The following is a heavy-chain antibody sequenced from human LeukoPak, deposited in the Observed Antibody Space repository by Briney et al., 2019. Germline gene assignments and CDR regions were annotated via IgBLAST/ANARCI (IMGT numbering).Heavy chain of an antibody. D-gene: IGHD1-7*01. Sequence: GESLKISCKGSGYNFITYWIGWVRQMPGKGLEWMGIIYPSNSDTRYSPSFQGQVTISADKSISTAYLQWSSLKASDTAMYYCARHDRITGTTWGQGTLVTVSS. V-gene: IGHV5-51*01. CDR3: ARHDRITGTT. CDR2: IYPSNSDT. CDR1: GYNFITYW. J-gene: IGHJ4*02.